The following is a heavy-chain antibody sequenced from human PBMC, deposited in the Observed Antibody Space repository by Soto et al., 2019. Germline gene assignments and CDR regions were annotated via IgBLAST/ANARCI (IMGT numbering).Heavy chain of an antibody. Sequence: ASVKVSCKTSGYTFTSYSISWVRQAPGQGLEWMGWINVYNGNKKYAQNLQGRVTMTTDTSTSTAYMELRSLRSDDTAVYYCARGLAVGRFDPWGQGTLVTVSS. J-gene: IGHJ5*02. V-gene: IGHV1-18*01. D-gene: IGHD3-16*01. CDR1: GYTFTSYS. CDR3: ARGLAVGRFDP. CDR2: INVYNGNK.